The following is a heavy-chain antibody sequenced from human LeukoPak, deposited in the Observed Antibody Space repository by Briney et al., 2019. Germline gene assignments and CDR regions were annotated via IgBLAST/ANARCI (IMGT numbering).Heavy chain of an antibody. CDR3: ARGVGWELLGRAYFDY. CDR2: IIPIFGTA. Sequence: SVKVSCKASGYTFTIYDISWVRQAPGQGLEWMGGIIPIFGTANYAQKFQGRVTITADESTSTAYMELSSLRSEDTAVYYCARGVGWELLGRAYFDYWGQGTLVTVSS. CDR1: GYTFTIYD. V-gene: IGHV1-69*13. D-gene: IGHD1-26*01. J-gene: IGHJ4*02.